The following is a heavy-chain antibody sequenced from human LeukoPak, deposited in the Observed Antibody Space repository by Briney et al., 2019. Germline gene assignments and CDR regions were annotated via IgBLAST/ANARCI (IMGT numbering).Heavy chain of an antibody. CDR2: ISGSGGST. J-gene: IGHJ4*02. V-gene: IGHV3-23*01. D-gene: IGHD1-7*01. CDR3: ARFGTTLNFDY. CDR1: GFTFSSYA. Sequence: GGSLRLSCAASGFTFSSYAMSWVRQAPGKGLEWVSAISGSGGSTYYADSVKGRFTISRDNAKNSLYLQMNSLRAEDTAVYYCARFGTTLNFDYWGQGTLVTVSS.